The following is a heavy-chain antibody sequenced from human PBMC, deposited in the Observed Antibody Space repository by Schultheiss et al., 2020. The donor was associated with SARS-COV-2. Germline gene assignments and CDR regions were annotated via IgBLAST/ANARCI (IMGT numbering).Heavy chain of an antibody. CDR1: GFIFSTYN. J-gene: IGHJ4*02. D-gene: IGHD1-26*01. V-gene: IGHV3-30*18. CDR2: ISYDGSNK. CDR3: AKGGIVGATPFDY. Sequence: GGSLRLSCAASGFIFSTYNMNWVRQAPGKGLEWVAVISYDGSNKYYADSVKGRFTISRDNSKNTLYLQMNSLRAEDTAVYYCAKGGIVGATPFDYWGQGTLVTVSS.